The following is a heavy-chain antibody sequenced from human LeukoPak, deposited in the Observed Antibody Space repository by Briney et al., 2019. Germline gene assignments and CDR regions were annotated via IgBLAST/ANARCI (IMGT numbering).Heavy chain of an antibody. CDR2: IYSGDNT. CDR3: ARKGQQRGWFDP. J-gene: IGHJ5*02. D-gene: IGHD6-13*01. V-gene: IGHV3-66*01. Sequence: PGGSLRLSCAASGFTVSIYYMTWVRQAPGKGLEWVSVIYSGDNTYYADSVKGRFTISRDNSKNTLYLQMNSLRVEDTAVYYCARKGQQRGWFDPWGQGTLVTVSS. CDR1: GFTVSIYY.